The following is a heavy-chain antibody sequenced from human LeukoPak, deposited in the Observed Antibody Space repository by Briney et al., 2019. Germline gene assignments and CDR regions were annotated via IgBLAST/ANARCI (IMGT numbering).Heavy chain of an antibody. CDR1: GFTVSSNY. J-gene: IGHJ4*02. CDR2: IWYDGSNK. CDR3: ARDGGYEYYFDY. Sequence: GGSLRLSCAASGFTVSSNYMSWVRQAPGKGLEWVAVIWYDGSNKYYADSVKGRFTISRDNSKNTLYLQMNSLRAEDTAVYYCARDGGYEYYFDYWGQGTLVTVSS. V-gene: IGHV3-33*08. D-gene: IGHD5-12*01.